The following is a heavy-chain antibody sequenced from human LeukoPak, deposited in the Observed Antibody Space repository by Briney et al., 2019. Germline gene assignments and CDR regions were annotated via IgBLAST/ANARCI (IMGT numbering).Heavy chain of an antibody. CDR2: ISNSGSSI. D-gene: IGHD6-13*01. J-gene: IGHJ4*02. V-gene: IGHV3-11*04. CDR1: GFTFSDSY. Sequence: GGSLRLSCAASGFTFSDSYMTWIRQAPGKGLEWVSYISNSGSSIYYADSVKGRFTISRDNAKNSLYLQMNSLRAEDTAVYYCARASRGSSWSYWGQGTLVTVSS. CDR3: ARASRGSSWSY.